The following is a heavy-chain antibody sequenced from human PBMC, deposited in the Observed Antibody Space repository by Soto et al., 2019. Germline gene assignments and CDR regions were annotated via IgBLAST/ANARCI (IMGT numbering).Heavy chain of an antibody. CDR3: ARVDIVVVVAANYGMDV. CDR2: IIPIFGTA. Sequence: SVKVSCKASGGTFSSYAISWVRQAPGQGLEWMGGIIPIFGTANYAQKFQGRVTITADESTSTAYMELSSLRSEDTAVYYCARVDIVVVVAANYGMDVWGQGTTVTVSS. CDR1: GGTFSSYA. V-gene: IGHV1-69*13. D-gene: IGHD2-15*01. J-gene: IGHJ6*02.